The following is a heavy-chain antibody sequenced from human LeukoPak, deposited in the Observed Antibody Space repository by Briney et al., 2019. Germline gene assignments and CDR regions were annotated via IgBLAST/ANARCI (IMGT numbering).Heavy chain of an antibody. J-gene: IGHJ5*02. D-gene: IGHD1-26*01. CDR2: ISSSSSYI. V-gene: IGHV3-21*01. CDR1: GFTFSSYS. Sequence: GGSLRLSCAASGFTFSSYSMNWVRQAPGKGLEWVSSISSSSSYIYYADSVNGRFTISRDNAKNSLYLQMNRLRAEDTAVYYCARSSGSPPWFDPWGQGTLVTVSS. CDR3: ARSSGSPPWFDP.